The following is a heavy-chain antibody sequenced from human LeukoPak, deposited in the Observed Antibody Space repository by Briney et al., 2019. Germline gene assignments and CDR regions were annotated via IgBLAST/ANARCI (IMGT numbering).Heavy chain of an antibody. CDR3: ARHLDYYDSSGYFRGYFDY. CDR2: IYYSGGT. J-gene: IGHJ4*02. CDR1: GGSISSYY. Sequence: SETLSLTCTVSGGSISSYYWSWIRQPPGKGLEWIGSIYYSGGTYYNPSLKSRATISVDTSKNQFSLKLSSVTAADTAVYYCARHLDYYDSSGYFRGYFDYWGQGTLVTVSS. D-gene: IGHD3-22*01. V-gene: IGHV4-59*05.